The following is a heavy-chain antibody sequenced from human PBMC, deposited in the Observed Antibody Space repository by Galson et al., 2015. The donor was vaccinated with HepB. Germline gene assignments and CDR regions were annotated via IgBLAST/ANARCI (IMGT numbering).Heavy chain of an antibody. V-gene: IGHV3-23*01. CDR2: ISGSGGST. D-gene: IGHD3-3*01. J-gene: IGHJ3*02. Sequence: SLRLSCAASGFTFSSYAMSWVRQAPGKGLEWVSAISGSGGSTYYADSVKGRFTISRDNSKNTLYLQMNSLRAEDTAVYYCAKDVALPAIFGVVIESHAFDIWGQGTMVTVSS. CDR1: GFTFSSYA. CDR3: AKDVALPAIFGVVIESHAFDI.